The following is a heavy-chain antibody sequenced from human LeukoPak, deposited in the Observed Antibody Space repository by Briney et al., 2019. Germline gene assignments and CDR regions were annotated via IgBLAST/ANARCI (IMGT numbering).Heavy chain of an antibody. J-gene: IGHJ4*02. CDR1: GGSMSSGDYS. V-gene: IGHV4-30-2*01. D-gene: IGHD3-22*01. Sequence: SETLSLTCAVSGGSMSSGDYSWSWIRQPPGKGLEWIGYIYHSGSTFYNPSLKSRVTISVDRSKNQFSLKLSSVTAADTAVYFCARANYYDSSVFDHWGQGTLVTVSP. CDR2: IYHSGST. CDR3: ARANYYDSSVFDH.